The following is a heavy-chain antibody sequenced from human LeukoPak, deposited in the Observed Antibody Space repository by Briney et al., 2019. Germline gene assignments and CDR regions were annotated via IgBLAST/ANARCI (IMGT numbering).Heavy chain of an antibody. CDR1: GGTFSSYT. CDR2: IIPILGIA. CDR3: AINIPPAHCSSTSCYTGDY. Sequence: SVKVSCKASGGTFSSYTISWVRQAPGQGLEWMGRIIPILGIANYAQKFQGRVTITADKSTSTAYMELSSLRSEDTAVYHCAINIPPAHCSSTSCYTGDYWGQGTLVTVSS. D-gene: IGHD2-2*02. J-gene: IGHJ4*02. V-gene: IGHV1-69*02.